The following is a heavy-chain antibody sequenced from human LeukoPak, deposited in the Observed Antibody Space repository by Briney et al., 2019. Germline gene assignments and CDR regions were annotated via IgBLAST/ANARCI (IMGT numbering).Heavy chain of an antibody. V-gene: IGHV1-46*01. CDR1: GYTLTSYY. Sequence: ASVKVSCKASGYTLTSYYMHWVRQAPGQGLVWMGIINPSGGSTSYAQKFQGRVTMTRDTSTSTVYMELNSLRSEDTAVYYCAREKGGTVTTESNAFDIWGQGTMVTVSS. CDR2: INPSGGST. D-gene: IGHD4-17*01. J-gene: IGHJ3*02. CDR3: AREKGGTVTTESNAFDI.